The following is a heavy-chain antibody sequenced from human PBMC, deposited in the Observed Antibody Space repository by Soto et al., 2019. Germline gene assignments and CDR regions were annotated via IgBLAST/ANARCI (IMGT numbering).Heavy chain of an antibody. CDR2: TWYDGSIK. J-gene: IGHJ6*02. CDR3: ARIACTGGSCRPYAYYGMDV. D-gene: IGHD2-15*01. CDR1: GFTFSTYG. V-gene: IGHV3-33*01. Sequence: PGGPLILSCAASGFTFSTYGMHWVRKAPGKGLEWVAITWYDGSIKYYADSAKGRFTISRDNSRNTLYLQMSSLRVEDTAVYFCARIACTGGSCRPYAYYGMDVWGQGTTVTVSS.